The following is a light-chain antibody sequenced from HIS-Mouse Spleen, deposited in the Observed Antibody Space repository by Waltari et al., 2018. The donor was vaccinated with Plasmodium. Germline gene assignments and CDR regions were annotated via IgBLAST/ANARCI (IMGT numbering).Light chain of an antibody. J-gene: IGLJ1*01. CDR1: SSDVGSYNL. V-gene: IGLV2-23*01. CDR2: EGS. Sequence: QSALTQPASVSGSPGQSITISCTGTSSDVGSYNLVSWYQQHPGKAPKLMIYEGSKRRSGVSKRVSGSNAGNTASLTISGLQAEDEADYYCCSYAGSSTYVFGTGTKVTVL. CDR3: CSYAGSSTYV.